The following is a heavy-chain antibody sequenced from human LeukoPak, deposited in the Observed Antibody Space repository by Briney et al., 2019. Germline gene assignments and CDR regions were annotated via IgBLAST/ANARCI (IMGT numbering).Heavy chain of an antibody. D-gene: IGHD3-22*01. CDR2: VYYSGSP. CDR1: GGSISSYF. Sequence: KPSETLSLPCTVSGGSISSYFWSWIRQPPGMGLEWIGYVYYSGSPNYNPSLKSRVTISVDTSKNQFSLRLRSVTAADTAVYYCARVFDDYYDSSADPPLWFDHWGQGTLVTVSS. CDR3: ARVFDDYYDSSADPPLWFDH. J-gene: IGHJ5*02. V-gene: IGHV4-59*01.